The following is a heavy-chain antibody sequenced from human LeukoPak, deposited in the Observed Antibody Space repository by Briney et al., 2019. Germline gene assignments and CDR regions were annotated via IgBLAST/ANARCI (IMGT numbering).Heavy chain of an antibody. CDR3: ARDRRRDGYNFDI. CDR2: IYSTGSA. CDR1: GGSITTYY. D-gene: IGHD5-24*01. J-gene: IGHJ4*02. V-gene: IGHV4-59*12. Sequence: SETLSLTCTVSGGSITTYYWSWIRQSPGKGLECIGYIYSTGSANYNPSLKSRVTISVDTSKNQFSLKMTSVTAADTAVYYCARDRRRDGYNFDIWGQGTLVTVSS.